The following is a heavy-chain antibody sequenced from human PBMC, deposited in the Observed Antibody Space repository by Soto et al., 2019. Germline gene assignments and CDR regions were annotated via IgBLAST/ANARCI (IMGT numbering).Heavy chain of an antibody. CDR2: ISGSGGST. V-gene: IGHV3-23*01. CDR3: ASTMVRGVTRHYGMDV. D-gene: IGHD3-10*01. J-gene: IGHJ6*02. CDR1: GFTFSSYA. Sequence: EVQLLESGGGLVQPGGSLRLSCAASGFTFSSYAMSWVRQAPGKGLEWVSAISGSGGSTYYADSVKGRFTISRDNSKNTLYLQMNSLRAEDTAVYYCASTMVRGVTRHYGMDVWGQGTTVTVSS.